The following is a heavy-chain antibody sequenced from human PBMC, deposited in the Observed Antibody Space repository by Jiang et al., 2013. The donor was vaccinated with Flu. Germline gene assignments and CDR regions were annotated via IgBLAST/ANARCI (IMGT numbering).Heavy chain of an antibody. J-gene: IGHJ4*02. Sequence: VQLLESGGGMVQPGGSLRLSCAASGFTFRSYEMNWVRQAPGKGLEWVSYISSSGSTIHYADSVKGRFTISRDNPKNSLYLQMNSLRAEDTAVYYCARDLTPASGDPDYWGQGTLVTVSS. CDR2: ISSSGSTI. D-gene: IGHD7-27*01. CDR3: ARDLTPASGDPDY. CDR1: GFTFRSYE. V-gene: IGHV3-48*03.